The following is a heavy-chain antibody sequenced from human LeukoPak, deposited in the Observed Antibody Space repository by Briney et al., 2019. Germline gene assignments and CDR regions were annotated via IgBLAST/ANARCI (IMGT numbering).Heavy chain of an antibody. D-gene: IGHD3-10*01. CDR3: ARGGREGSGSYYTFWFDP. J-gene: IGHJ5*02. CDR2: IYYSGST. V-gene: IGHV4-59*08. CDR1: GGSFSGFS. Sequence: SETLSLTCAVYGGSFSGFSWSWIRQPPGKGLEWIGYIYYSGSTNYNPSLKSRVTISVDTSKNQFSLKLSSVTAADTAVYYCARGGREGSGSYYTFWFDPWGQGTLVTVSS.